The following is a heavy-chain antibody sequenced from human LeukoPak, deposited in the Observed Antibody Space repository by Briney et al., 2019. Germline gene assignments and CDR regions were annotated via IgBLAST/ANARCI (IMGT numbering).Heavy chain of an antibody. CDR3: ARDVWTGVAVSDY. D-gene: IGHD6-19*01. J-gene: IGHJ4*02. V-gene: IGHV3-7*01. CDR1: GFTFSSYW. CDR2: IKEDGSIQ. Sequence: QAGGSLRLSCVASGFTFSSYWMTWVRQAPGKGLEWLANIKEDGSIQYYLDSVRGRFTISRDNAKTSVYLQLNSLRADGTAVYYCARDVWTGVAVSDYWGQGTLVTVSS.